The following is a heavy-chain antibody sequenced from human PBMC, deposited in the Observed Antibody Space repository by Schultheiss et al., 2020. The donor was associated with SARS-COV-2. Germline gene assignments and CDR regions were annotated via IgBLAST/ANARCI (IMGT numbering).Heavy chain of an antibody. Sequence: SETLSLTCTVSGGSISSYYWSWIRQPPGKGLEWIGYIYHSGSTYYNPSLKSRVTISVDTSKNQFSLKLSSVTAADTAVYYCARVPYGDYPGYWGQGTLVTVSS. D-gene: IGHD4-17*01. J-gene: IGHJ4*02. CDR1: GGSISSYY. CDR3: ARVPYGDYPGY. CDR2: IYHSGST. V-gene: IGHV4-59*01.